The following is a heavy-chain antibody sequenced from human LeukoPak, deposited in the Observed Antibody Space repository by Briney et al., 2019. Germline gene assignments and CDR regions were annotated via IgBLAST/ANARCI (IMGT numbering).Heavy chain of an antibody. V-gene: IGHV3-7*01. CDR2: IKQDGSEK. CDR3: ARDISYSTFYDSSGYPNFDY. J-gene: IGHJ4*02. CDR1: KFTFMSYA. D-gene: IGHD3-22*01. Sequence: GGSLRLSCAASKFTFMSYAMHWVRQAPGKGLEWVANIKQDGSEKYYVDSVKGRFTISRDNAKNSLYLQMNSLRAEDTAVYYCARDISYSTFYDSSGYPNFDYWGQGTLVTVSS.